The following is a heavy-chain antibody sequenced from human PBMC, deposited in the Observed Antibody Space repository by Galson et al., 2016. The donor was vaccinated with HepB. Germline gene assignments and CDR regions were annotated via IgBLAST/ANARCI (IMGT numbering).Heavy chain of an antibody. Sequence: SVKVSCKASDNTFSKDYIHWVRQAPGQGLQWLGTIHPSGAYTPYAQRFDGRVTMTRDTATNTVYMELRALTSKDTAVYYCARANYNLLTGYYSGLDHWGQGTLVTVSS. V-gene: IGHV1-46*01. CDR1: DNTFSKDY. CDR3: ARANYNLLTGYYSGLDH. D-gene: IGHD3-9*01. CDR2: IHPSGAYT. J-gene: IGHJ4*02.